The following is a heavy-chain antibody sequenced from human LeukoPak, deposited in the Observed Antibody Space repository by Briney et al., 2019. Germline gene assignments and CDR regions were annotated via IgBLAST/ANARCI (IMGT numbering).Heavy chain of an antibody. V-gene: IGHV4-59*01. Sequence: SETLSLTCTVSGGSISSYYWSWIRQPPGKGLEWIGYIYYSGSTNYNPSLKSRVTISVDTSKNQFSLKLSSVTAADTAVYYCARGGSGSYYNGIDYYGMDVWGKGTTVTVSS. J-gene: IGHJ6*04. D-gene: IGHD3-10*01. CDR1: GGSISSYY. CDR2: IYYSGST. CDR3: ARGGSGSYYNGIDYYGMDV.